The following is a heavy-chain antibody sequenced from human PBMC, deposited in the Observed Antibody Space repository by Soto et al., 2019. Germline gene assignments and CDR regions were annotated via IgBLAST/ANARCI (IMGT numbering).Heavy chain of an antibody. V-gene: IGHV4-34*01. D-gene: IGHD3-3*01. J-gene: IGHJ4*02. CDR1: GGSFSGYY. CDR3: ARTSIFGGGYYFDY. Sequence: SETLSLTCAVYGGSFSGYYWSWIRQPPGKGLEWIGEINHSGNINYNPSLKSRVTISVDTSKNQFSLNLSSVTAADTAVYYCARTSIFGGGYYFDYWGQGTQVTVSS. CDR2: INHSGNI.